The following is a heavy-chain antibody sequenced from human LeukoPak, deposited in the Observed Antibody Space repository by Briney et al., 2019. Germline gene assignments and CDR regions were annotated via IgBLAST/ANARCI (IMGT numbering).Heavy chain of an antibody. V-gene: IGHV1-8*01. J-gene: IGHJ6*03. CDR3: ARALSWTTDSYYYMDV. CDR1: GYTFTSYD. D-gene: IGHD3/OR15-3a*01. Sequence: VASVKVSCKASGYTFTSYDINWVRRATGQGLGWMGWMNPNSGNTGYAQKFQGRVTMTKNTSITTAYMELSSLRSEDTAVYYCARALSWTTDSYYYMDVWGKGTTVTVSS. CDR2: MNPNSGNT.